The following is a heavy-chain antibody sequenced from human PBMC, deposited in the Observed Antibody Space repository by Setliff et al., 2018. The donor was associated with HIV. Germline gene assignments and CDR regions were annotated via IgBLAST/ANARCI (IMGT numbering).Heavy chain of an antibody. CDR1: GFTFSSYS. V-gene: IGHV3-21*01. J-gene: IGHJ4*02. CDR2: ISRSSEYK. CDR3: ARTACSLAMGCYFDF. D-gene: IGHD2-8*01. Sequence: PGGSLRLSCAASGFTFSSYSMNWVRQAPGKGLEWVSSISRSSEYKYSADSVKGRFTISRDNAKNSLYLQMNSRRAEDTAVYYCARTACSLAMGCYFDFWGRGTLVTVSS.